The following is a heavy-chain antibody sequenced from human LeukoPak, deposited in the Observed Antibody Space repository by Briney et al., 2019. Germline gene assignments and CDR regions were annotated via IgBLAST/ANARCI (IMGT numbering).Heavy chain of an antibody. D-gene: IGHD3-10*01. Sequence: PSETLSLTCTVSDGSIISYYWSWIRQSPGKGLEGIGYIYYSGSTSYNPSLKSRATISVDTSKNQFSLKLMSVTAADTAVYYCARDSGTTGEVKFDPWGQGTLVTVSS. CDR3: ARDSGTTGEVKFDP. J-gene: IGHJ5*02. V-gene: IGHV4-59*12. CDR2: IYYSGST. CDR1: DGSIISYY.